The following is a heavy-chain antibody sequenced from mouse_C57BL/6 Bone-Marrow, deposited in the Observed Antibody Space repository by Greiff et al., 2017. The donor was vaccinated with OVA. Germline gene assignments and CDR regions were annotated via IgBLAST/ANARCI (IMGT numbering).Heavy chain of an antibody. CDR3: ATYYDYDVGNWYFDV. D-gene: IGHD2-4*01. Sequence: VQLQESGAELVMPGASVKLSCKASGYTFTSYWMHWVKQRPGQGLEWIGEIDPSDSYTNYNQKFKGKSTLTVDKSSSTAYMQLSSLTSEDSAVYYCATYYDYDVGNWYFDVWGTGTTVTVSS. CDR2: IDPSDSYT. J-gene: IGHJ1*03. V-gene: IGHV1-69*01. CDR1: GYTFTSYW.